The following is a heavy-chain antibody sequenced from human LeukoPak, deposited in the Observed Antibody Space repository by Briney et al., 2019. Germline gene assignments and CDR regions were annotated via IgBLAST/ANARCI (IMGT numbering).Heavy chain of an antibody. CDR3: ASGHGDYGKD. CDR2: ISSSSSYI. CDR1: GFTFSSYS. V-gene: IGHV3-21*01. D-gene: IGHD4-17*01. Sequence: GGSLRLXCAASGFTFSSYSMNWVRQAPGKGLEWVSSISSSSSYIYYADSVKGRFTISRDNAKNSLYLQMNSLRAEDTAVYYCASGHGDYGKDWGQGTLVTVTS. J-gene: IGHJ4*02.